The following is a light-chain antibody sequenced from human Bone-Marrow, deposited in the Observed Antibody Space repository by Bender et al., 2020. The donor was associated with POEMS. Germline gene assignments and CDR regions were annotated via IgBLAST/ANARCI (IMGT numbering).Light chain of an antibody. CDR3: SSYTNINTHV. CDR2: EGN. CDR1: SSDVGTYGL. Sequence: QSALTQPASVSGSPGQSITISCSGTSSDVGTYGLVSWYQQHPGKAPKVMIYEGNKLPSGVSTRFSGSKSGNTASLTISGLQPEDEADYYCSSYTNINTHVFGTGTKVTV. J-gene: IGLJ1*01. V-gene: IGLV2-14*02.